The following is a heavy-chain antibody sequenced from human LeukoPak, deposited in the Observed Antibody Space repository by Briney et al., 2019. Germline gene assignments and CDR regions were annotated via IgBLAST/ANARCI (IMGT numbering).Heavy chain of an antibody. CDR3: AASLTIFGVEP. Sequence: SETLSLTCTVSGGSISSSSYYWGWIRQPPGKGLEWIGSIYYSGSTYYNPSLKSRVTVSVDTSKNQFSLKLSSVTAADTAVYYCAASLTIFGVEPWGQGTLVTVSS. D-gene: IGHD3-3*01. J-gene: IGHJ5*02. V-gene: IGHV4-39*01. CDR1: GGSISSSSYY. CDR2: IYYSGST.